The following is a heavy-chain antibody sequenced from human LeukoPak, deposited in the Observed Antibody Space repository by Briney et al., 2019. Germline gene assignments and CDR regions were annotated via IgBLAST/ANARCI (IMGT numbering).Heavy chain of an antibody. D-gene: IGHD5-18*01. Sequence: GGSLRLSCAASGFTFSNYGMHWVRQAPGKGLEWVAFIRYDGSNKYYADSVKGRFTISRDNSKNTLYLQMNSLRAEDTAMYYCARTIDNTAMVKGGLDYWGQGTLVTVSS. CDR3: ARTIDNTAMVKGGLDY. CDR1: GFTFSNYG. CDR2: IRYDGSNK. V-gene: IGHV3-30*02. J-gene: IGHJ4*02.